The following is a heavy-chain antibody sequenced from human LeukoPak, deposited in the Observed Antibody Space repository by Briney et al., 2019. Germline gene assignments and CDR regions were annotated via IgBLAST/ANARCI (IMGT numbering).Heavy chain of an antibody. CDR2: IYYSGST. J-gene: IGHJ3*02. CDR3: ARRYYDYVWGSYPEGAFDI. CDR1: GGSISSSSYY. Sequence: PSETLSLTCTVSGGSISSSSYYWGWIRQPPGKGLEWIGSIYYSGSTYYNPSLKSRVTISVDTSKNQFSLKLSSVTAADTAVYYCARRYYDYVWGSYPEGAFDIWGQGTMVTVSS. D-gene: IGHD3-16*02. V-gene: IGHV4-39*01.